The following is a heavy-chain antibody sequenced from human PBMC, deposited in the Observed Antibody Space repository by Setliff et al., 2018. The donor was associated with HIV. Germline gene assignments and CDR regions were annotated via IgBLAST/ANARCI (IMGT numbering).Heavy chain of an antibody. Sequence: SETLSLTCTVSGGSISSSNYYWGWIRQPPGKGLEWIGSIYSSGSTYYNPSLKSRVTISVDTSENQFSLKLSSVTAADTAVYYCARDGYSSSWYVISGSFDYWGQGILVTVSS. CDR1: GGSISSSNYY. CDR3: ARDGYSSSWYVISGSFDY. V-gene: IGHV4-39*07. CDR2: IYSSGST. J-gene: IGHJ4*02. D-gene: IGHD6-13*01.